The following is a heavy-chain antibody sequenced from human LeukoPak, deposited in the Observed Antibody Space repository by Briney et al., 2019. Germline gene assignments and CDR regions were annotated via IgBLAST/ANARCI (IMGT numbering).Heavy chain of an antibody. V-gene: IGHV4-39*01. CDR2: ISYSGDT. CDR1: GGSIISSDYH. CDR3: ARHCCSGPAKRVFDI. D-gene: IGHD2-15*01. J-gene: IGHJ3*02. Sequence: SETLSLTCTVSGGSIISSDYHWGWVRQPPGKGLEWIGTISYSGDTDYNPSLRSRVTISVDTSNNQFSLRLGSVTAADTAVYHCARHCCSGPAKRVFDIWGQGTMVTVSS.